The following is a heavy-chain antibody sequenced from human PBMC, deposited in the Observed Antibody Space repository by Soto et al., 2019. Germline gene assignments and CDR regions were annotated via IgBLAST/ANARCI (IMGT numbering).Heavy chain of an antibody. CDR2: ISGSGGST. CDR1: GFTFSSYA. D-gene: IGHD3-22*01. V-gene: IGHV3-23*01. Sequence: EVQLLESGGGLVQPGGSLRLSCAASGFTFSSYAMSWVRQAPGKGLEWVSAISGSGGSTYYADSVKGRFTISRDNSKNTLELQMNNLRAGDTAVYYCAKDKGSDSSVPPPLWGQGTLVTVSS. CDR3: AKDKGSDSSVPPPL. J-gene: IGHJ4*02.